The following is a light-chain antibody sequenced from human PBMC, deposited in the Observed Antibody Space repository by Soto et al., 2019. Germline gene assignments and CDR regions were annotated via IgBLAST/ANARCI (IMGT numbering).Light chain of an antibody. CDR2: GSS. CDR3: QQHNDWPYT. V-gene: IGKV3-15*01. Sequence: EIVMTQSPATLSVSPGERATLSCRASQSVSSNLAWYQQNPGQAPRLLIYGSSTRATGIPARFSGSGPGTEFTLTISSLQSEDFAVYYCQQHNDWPYTFGQGTKVDIK. CDR1: QSVSSN. J-gene: IGKJ2*01.